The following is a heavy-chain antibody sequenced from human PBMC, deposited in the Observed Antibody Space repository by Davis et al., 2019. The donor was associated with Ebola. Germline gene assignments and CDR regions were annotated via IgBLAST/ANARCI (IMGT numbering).Heavy chain of an antibody. V-gene: IGHV1-69*04. CDR2: IIPILGIA. D-gene: IGHD3-3*01. CDR1: GGTFSSYV. Sequence: AASVQVSCKASGGTFSSYVISWVRQAPGQGLEWMGRIIPILGIANYAQKFQGRVTITADKSTSTAYMELSSLRSEDTAVYYWARDRGFITIFGVLGYGMDVWGQGTTVTVSS. J-gene: IGHJ6*02. CDR3: ARDRGFITIFGVLGYGMDV.